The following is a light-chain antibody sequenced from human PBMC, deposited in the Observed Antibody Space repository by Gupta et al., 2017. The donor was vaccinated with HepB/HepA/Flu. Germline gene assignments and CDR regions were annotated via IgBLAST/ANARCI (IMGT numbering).Light chain of an antibody. J-gene: IGKJ1*01. CDR1: QNIGTS. V-gene: IGKV6D-21*02. Sequence: EIVLTQFPDFQSVTPKEKVTITCRASQNIGTSLHWYQQKPDQSPKLLIKYSSQSISGVPSRFSGSGSGTDFTLTIKSLEAEDVAAYYCYESRSLPRTFDQGTKVEIK. CDR2: YSS. CDR3: YESRSLPRT.